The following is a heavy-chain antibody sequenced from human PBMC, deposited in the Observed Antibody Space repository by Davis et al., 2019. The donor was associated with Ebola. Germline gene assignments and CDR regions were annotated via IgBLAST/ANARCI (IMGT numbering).Heavy chain of an antibody. CDR2: IYPGDSDT. J-gene: IGHJ6*02. CDR1: GYSFTSYW. Sequence: GESLKISCKGSGYSFTSYWIGWVRQLPGKGLEWMGIIYPGDSDTRYSPSFQGQVTISADKSISTAYLQWSSLKASDTAMYYCARLAMELSYYYYGMDVWGQGTTVTVSS. V-gene: IGHV5-51*01. D-gene: IGHD1-7*01. CDR3: ARLAMELSYYYYGMDV.